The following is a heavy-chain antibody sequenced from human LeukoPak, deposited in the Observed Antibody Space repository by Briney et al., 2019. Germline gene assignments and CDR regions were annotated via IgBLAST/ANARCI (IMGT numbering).Heavy chain of an antibody. CDR2: IYYSGST. CDR1: GGSISSSSYY. Sequence: SETLSLTCTVSGGSISSSSYYWGWIRQPPGKGLEWIGSIYYSGSTYYNPSLKSRVTISVDTSKNQFSLKLSSVTAADTAVYYCARQHRGSSWYLGYFQHWGQGTLVTVSS. CDR3: ARQHRGSSWYLGYFQH. V-gene: IGHV4-39*01. J-gene: IGHJ1*01. D-gene: IGHD6-13*01.